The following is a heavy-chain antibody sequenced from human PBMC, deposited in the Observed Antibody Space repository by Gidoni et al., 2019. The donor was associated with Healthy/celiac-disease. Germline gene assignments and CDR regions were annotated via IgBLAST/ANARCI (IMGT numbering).Heavy chain of an antibody. CDR3: ARGGSLILFDY. D-gene: IGHD2-15*01. J-gene: IGHJ4*02. CDR2: IIPILGIA. Sequence: QVQLVQSGAEVKKPGSSVKVSCKASGRTFSSYTISWVRQAPGQGLEWMGRIIPILGIANYAQKFQGRVTITADKSTSTAYMELSSLRSEDTAVYYCARGGSLILFDYWGQGTLVTVSS. V-gene: IGHV1-69*02. CDR1: GRTFSSYT.